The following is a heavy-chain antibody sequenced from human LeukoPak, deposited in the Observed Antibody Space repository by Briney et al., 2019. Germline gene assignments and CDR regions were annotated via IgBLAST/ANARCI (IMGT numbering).Heavy chain of an antibody. D-gene: IGHD4-17*01. J-gene: IGHJ5*02. V-gene: IGHV3-30*04. CDR2: ISYDGSNK. CDR3: ARGGDYYRFDH. Sequence: GGSLRLSCAASGFTFSSYAMHWVRQAPGKGLEGVAVISYDGSNKYYADSVKGRFTISRDNSKNTLYLQMNSLRAEDTAVYYCARGGDYYRFDHWGQGTLVTVSS. CDR1: GFTFSSYA.